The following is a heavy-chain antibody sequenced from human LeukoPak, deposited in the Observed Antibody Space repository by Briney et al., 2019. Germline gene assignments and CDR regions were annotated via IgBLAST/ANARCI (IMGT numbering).Heavy chain of an antibody. CDR2: INYSGST. Sequence: PSETLSLTCSVSGGSITTYYWGWIRQPPGRGLEWIGYINYSGSTNNNPSLKGRVTMSVDTSKNQLSLKLSSVTAADTAVYYCATAGLAARRYFNYWGQGTLVAVSS. CDR3: ATAGLAARRYFNY. CDR1: GGSITTYY. D-gene: IGHD6-6*01. J-gene: IGHJ4*02. V-gene: IGHV4-59*08.